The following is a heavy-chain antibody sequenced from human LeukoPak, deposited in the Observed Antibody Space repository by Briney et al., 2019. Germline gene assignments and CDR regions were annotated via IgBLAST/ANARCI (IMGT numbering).Heavy chain of an antibody. CDR3: AKTEVNTISGVVTTQIFDY. J-gene: IGHJ4*02. D-gene: IGHD3-3*01. V-gene: IGHV1-18*01. CDR2: ISAYNGNT. CDR1: GYTFTSYG. Sequence: ASVKVSCKASGYTFTSYGIRWVRQAAGQGLEWMGWISAYNGNTNYAQKLQGRGTMTTDTSTSTAYMELRSLRSDDTAVYYCAKTEVNTISGVVTTQIFDYWGQGTLVTVSS.